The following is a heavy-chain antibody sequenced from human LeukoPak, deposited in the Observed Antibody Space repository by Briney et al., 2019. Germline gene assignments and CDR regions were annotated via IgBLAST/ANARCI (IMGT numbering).Heavy chain of an antibody. V-gene: IGHV3-7*01. D-gene: IGHD2-2*01. CDR2: IRPDGSEK. Sequence: GGSLRLSCVASGFTFSSHHMNWVRQTPGKGLESVATIRPDGSEKYYVDSVKGRFTISRDNAKSSLYLQMNSLRAEDTGVYFCARMSSYCDYWGQGTLVTVSS. CDR3: ARMSSYCDY. CDR1: GFTFSSHH. J-gene: IGHJ4*02.